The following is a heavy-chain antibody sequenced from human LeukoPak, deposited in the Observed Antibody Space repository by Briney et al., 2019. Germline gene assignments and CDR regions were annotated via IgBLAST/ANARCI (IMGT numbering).Heavy chain of an antibody. CDR2: IISSSNTI. Sequence: GGSLRLSCAASGFTLSTSGMNWVRQAPGKGLEWVSYIISSSNTIYYADSVKGRFTISRDNSKNSLYLQMNSLKAEDTAVYYCAREEKMEEGYYYYMDVWGKGTTVTVSS. V-gene: IGHV3-48*01. CDR1: GFTLSTSG. CDR3: AREEKMEEGYYYYMDV. J-gene: IGHJ6*03. D-gene: IGHD5-24*01.